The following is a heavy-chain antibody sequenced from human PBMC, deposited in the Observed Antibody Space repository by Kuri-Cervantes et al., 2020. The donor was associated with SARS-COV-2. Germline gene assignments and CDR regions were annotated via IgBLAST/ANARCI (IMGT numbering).Heavy chain of an antibody. CDR2: INPNSGDT. D-gene: IGHD3-3*01. CDR3: ARGYYGLDY. J-gene: IGHJ4*02. CDR1: GYTFTGRY. Sequence: ASVKVSCKASGYTFTGRYIYWVRQAPGQGLEWIGWINPNSGDTKYTQKFQGRVTMARDTSITTAYMELIGLRSDDTAVYYCARGYYGLDYWGQGSLVTVSS. V-gene: IGHV1-2*02.